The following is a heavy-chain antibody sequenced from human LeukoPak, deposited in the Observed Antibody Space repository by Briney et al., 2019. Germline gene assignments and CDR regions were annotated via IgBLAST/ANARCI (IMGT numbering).Heavy chain of an antibody. CDR3: ARILYSSNIDY. CDR1: GFTFSSYS. D-gene: IGHD6-19*01. J-gene: IGHJ4*02. Sequence: PGGSLRLSCAASGFTFSSYSMNWVRQPPGKDLECIGTIYYSGRTYYNPSLTSRVTLSVDTFKNQFSLKLNSVTAADTAVYYCARILYSSNIDYWGQGTLVTVSS. CDR2: IYYSGRT. V-gene: IGHV4-59*12.